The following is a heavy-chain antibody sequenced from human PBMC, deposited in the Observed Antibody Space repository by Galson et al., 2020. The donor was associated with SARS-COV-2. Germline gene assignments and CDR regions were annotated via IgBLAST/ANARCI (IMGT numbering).Heavy chain of an antibody. CDR3: VGGLNWNPLDY. V-gene: IGHV3-74*01. D-gene: IGHD1-1*01. CDR1: GVTFNVYW. J-gene: IGHJ4*02. CDR2: MNGEGTSI. Sequence: GESLKISCAASGVTFNVYWMNWVRQAPGKGLVWVSRMNGEGTSIDYADSVRGRFSISRDNAENTLYLQMNSLRAEDTAVYFCVGGLNWNPLDYWGQGTLVTVSS.